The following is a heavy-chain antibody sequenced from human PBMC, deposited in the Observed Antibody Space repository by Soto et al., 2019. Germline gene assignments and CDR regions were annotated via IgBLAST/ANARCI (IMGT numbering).Heavy chain of an antibody. D-gene: IGHD5-12*01. CDR3: AKGKSRYSGYETGVLIHPIDY. Sequence: GGSLRLSCAASGFTFSSYGMHWVRQAPGKGLEWVAVISYDGSNKYYADSVKGRFTISRDNSKNTLYLQMNSLRAEDTAVYYCAKGKSRYSGYETGVLIHPIDYWGQGTLVTVSS. CDR2: ISYDGSNK. CDR1: GFTFSSYG. V-gene: IGHV3-30*18. J-gene: IGHJ4*02.